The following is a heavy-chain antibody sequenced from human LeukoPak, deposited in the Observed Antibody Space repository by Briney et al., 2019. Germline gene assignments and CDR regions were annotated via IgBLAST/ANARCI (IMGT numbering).Heavy chain of an antibody. CDR3: VTGIDRSKSGY. V-gene: IGHV4-34*01. Sequence: SETLSLTCVMYGGSFSASHWSWVSQPPGKGLEWIGEISPGEGTNYNPSLKSRVTVSLDTSKNQFSLTLNSVTAADAAVYYCVTGIDRSKSGYWGQGTLVTVSS. CDR2: ISPGEGT. J-gene: IGHJ4*02. D-gene: IGHD2-2*01. CDR1: GGSFSASH.